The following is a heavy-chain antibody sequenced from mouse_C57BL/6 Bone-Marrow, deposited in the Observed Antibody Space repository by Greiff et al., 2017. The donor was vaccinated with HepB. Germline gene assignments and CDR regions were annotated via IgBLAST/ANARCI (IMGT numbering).Heavy chain of an antibody. CDR2: IRSKSNNYAT. CDR1: GFSFNTYA. J-gene: IGHJ1*03. V-gene: IGHV10-1*01. Sequence: EVQRVESGGGLVQPKGSLKLSCAASGFSFNTYAMNWVRQAPGKGLEWVARIRSKSNNYATYYADSVKDRFTISRDDSESMLYLQMNNFKTEDTAMYYCGRHGMAFDVWGTGTTVTVSS. D-gene: IGHD2-3*01. CDR3: GRHGMAFDV.